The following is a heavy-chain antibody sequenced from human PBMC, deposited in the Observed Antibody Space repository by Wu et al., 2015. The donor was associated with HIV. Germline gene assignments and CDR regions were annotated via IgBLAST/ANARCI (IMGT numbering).Heavy chain of an antibody. J-gene: IGHJ4*02. CDR1: GYTFTGYY. V-gene: IGHV1-2*02. CDR2: INPNSGGT. Sequence: QVQLVQSGAEVKKPGASVKVSCKASGYTFTGYYMHWVRQAPGQGLEWMGWINPNSGGTNYAQKFQGRVTMTRDTSISTAYMELSRLRSDNTAVYYCAMAPIVVVPAVFYCTTWGQGTLVTVSS. D-gene: IGHD2-2*01. CDR3: AMAPIVVVPAVFYCTT.